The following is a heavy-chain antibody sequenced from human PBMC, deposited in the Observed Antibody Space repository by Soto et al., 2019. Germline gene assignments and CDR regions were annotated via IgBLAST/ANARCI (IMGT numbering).Heavy chain of an antibody. CDR1: GYTFIHYY. CDR2: INPNGGST. J-gene: IGHJ4*02. CDR3: ARSLLQGDF. D-gene: IGHD2-21*01. V-gene: IGHV1-46*01. Sequence: QVQLVQSGAEVKKPGASVKISCKASGYTFIHYYIHWVRQAPGQGLKWMAIINPNGGSTNYAQKFQGRVTVTSDTSTTTVSMELNSLESDDTAVYFCARSLLQGDFWGQGTLVTVSS.